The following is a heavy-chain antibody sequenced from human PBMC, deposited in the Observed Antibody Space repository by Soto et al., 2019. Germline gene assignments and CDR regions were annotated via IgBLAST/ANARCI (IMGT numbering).Heavy chain of an antibody. V-gene: IGHV1-3*01. CDR3: ARGERYYYDSSGYFGFDY. J-gene: IGHJ4*02. CDR1: GYTFTSYA. D-gene: IGHD3-22*01. Sequence: GASVKVSCKASGYTFTSYAIHWVRQAPGQRLEWMGWINAGNGNTKYSQKFQGRVTITRDTSASTAYMELSSLRSEDTAVYYCARGERYYYDSSGYFGFDYWGQGTLVTVSS. CDR2: INAGNGNT.